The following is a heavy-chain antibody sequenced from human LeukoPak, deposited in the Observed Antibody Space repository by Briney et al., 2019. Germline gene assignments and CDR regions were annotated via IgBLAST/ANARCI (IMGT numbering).Heavy chain of an antibody. Sequence: PSETLSLTCTVSGGSISGTSYYWGWIRQPPGKGLEWIGSLSYSGSTYCNPSLKSRVTISVDTSKTHLSLRLSSVTAADTAVYYCARGGSGYYIAVFDYWGQGTLVTVSS. CDR1: GGSISGTSYY. J-gene: IGHJ4*02. CDR3: ARGGSGYYIAVFDY. CDR2: LSYSGST. D-gene: IGHD5-12*01. V-gene: IGHV4-39*07.